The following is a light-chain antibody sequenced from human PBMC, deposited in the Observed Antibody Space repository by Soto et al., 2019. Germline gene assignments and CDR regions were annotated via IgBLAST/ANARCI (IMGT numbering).Light chain of an antibody. CDR3: SSYSTTNILV. J-gene: IGLJ1*01. Sequence: QSVLTQPASVSGSPGQSVTISCTGASSDVGAYEHVSWYQQHPGRAPKLILYDVNNRPSGVSNHFSGSKSGNTASLVIAGLQANDEADYCCSSYSTTNILVFGSGTKLAVL. V-gene: IGLV2-14*03. CDR2: DVN. CDR1: SSDVGAYEH.